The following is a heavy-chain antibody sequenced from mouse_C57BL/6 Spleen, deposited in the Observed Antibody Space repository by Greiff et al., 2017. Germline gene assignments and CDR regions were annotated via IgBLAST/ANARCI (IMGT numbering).Heavy chain of an antibody. J-gene: IGHJ4*01. CDR3: TRRGCNSGGDYYAMDY. CDR1: GYTFTDYE. V-gene: IGHV1-15*01. CDR2: IDPETGGT. Sequence: VQLQQSGAELVRPGASVTLSCKASGYTFTDYEMHWVKQTPVHGLEWIGAIDPETGGTAYNQKFKGKAILTADKSSSTAYMELRSLTSEDSAVYYCTRRGCNSGGDYYAMDYWGQGTSVTVSS. D-gene: IGHD2-1*01.